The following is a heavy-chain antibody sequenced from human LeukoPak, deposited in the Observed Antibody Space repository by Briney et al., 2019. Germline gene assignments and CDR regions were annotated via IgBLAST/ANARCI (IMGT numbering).Heavy chain of an antibody. J-gene: IGHJ3*02. CDR2: ISAYNGNT. V-gene: IGHV1-18*01. CDR3: ARARPNFDAFDI. Sequence: ASVKVSRKASGYTFTSYGISWVRQAPGQGLEWMGWISAYNGNTNYAQKLQGRVTMTTDTSTSTAYMELRSLRSDDTAVYYCARARPNFDAFDIWGQGTMVTVSS. CDR1: GYTFTSYG. D-gene: IGHD4/OR15-4a*01.